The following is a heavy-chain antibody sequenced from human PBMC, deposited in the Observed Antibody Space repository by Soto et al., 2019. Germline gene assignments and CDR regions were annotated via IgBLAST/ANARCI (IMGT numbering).Heavy chain of an antibody. CDR2: ISYDGSNK. V-gene: IGHV3-30-3*01. CDR1: GFTFSSYA. D-gene: IGHD2-15*01. Sequence: QVQLVESGGGVVQPGRSLRLSCAASGFTFSSYAMHWVRQAPGKGLEWVAVISYDGSNKYYADSVKGRFTISRDNSKNXXHLQMNSLRAEDTAVYYCARSHCSGGSCYFHYFDYWGQGTLVTVSS. CDR3: ARSHCSGGSCYFHYFDY. J-gene: IGHJ4*02.